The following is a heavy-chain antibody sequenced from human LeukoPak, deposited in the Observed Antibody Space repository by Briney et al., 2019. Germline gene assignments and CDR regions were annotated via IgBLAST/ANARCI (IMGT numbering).Heavy chain of an antibody. CDR3: VRRGSRTYDFDF. J-gene: IGHJ4*02. CDR1: GFTFSSYG. V-gene: IGHV3-30*03. D-gene: IGHD3-10*01. CDR2: ISYDGSNK. Sequence: GGSLRLSCAASGFTFSSYGMHWVRQAPGKGLEWVAVISYDGSNKYYADSVEGRSTISRDNSKNTLYLQMNSLRAEDTAVYYCVRRGSRTYDFDFWGQGTLVTVSS.